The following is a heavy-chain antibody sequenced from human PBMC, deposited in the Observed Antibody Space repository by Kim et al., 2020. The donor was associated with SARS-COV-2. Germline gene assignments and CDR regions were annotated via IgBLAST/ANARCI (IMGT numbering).Heavy chain of an antibody. D-gene: IGHD2-15*01. CDR3: ARGPHDGYCSGGSCYPLY. CDR2: IWYDGSNK. V-gene: IGHV3-33*01. J-gene: IGHJ4*02. CDR1: GFTFSSYG. Sequence: GGSLRLSCAASGFTFSSYGMHWVRQAPGKGLEWVAVIWYDGSNKYYADSVKGRFTISRDNSKNTLYLQMNSLRAEDTAVYYCARGPHDGYCSGGSCYPLYWGQGTLVTVSS.